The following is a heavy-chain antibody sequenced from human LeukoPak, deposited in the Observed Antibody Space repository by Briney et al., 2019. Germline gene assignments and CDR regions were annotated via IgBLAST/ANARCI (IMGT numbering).Heavy chain of an antibody. D-gene: IGHD3-10*01. CDR1: GGSFSGYY. CDR3: ASRMITMVRGVIIGSGYYGMDV. J-gene: IGHJ6*02. CDR2: INHSGST. Sequence: SETLSLTCAVYGGSFSGYYWSWIRQPPGKGLEWIGEINHSGSTNYNPSLKSRDTISVDTSKNQFSLKLSSVTAADTAVYYCASRMITMVRGVIIGSGYYGMDVWGQGTTVTVSS. V-gene: IGHV4-34*01.